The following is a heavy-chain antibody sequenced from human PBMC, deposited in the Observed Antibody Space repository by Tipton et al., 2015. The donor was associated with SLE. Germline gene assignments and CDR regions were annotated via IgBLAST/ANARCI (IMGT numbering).Heavy chain of an antibody. CDR3: AGRHYTSSSYFDP. CDR1: GGSISGLNYY. J-gene: IGHJ5*02. Sequence: TLSLTCTVSGGSISGLNYYWSWIRQHPGKGLEWIGYIHYSGTPYYNPSLKSRVTISVDTSKNQFSLRLSSVTAADTAFYYCAGRHYTSSSYFDPWGRGTLVTVSS. D-gene: IGHD6-6*01. CDR2: IHYSGTP. V-gene: IGHV4-31*03.